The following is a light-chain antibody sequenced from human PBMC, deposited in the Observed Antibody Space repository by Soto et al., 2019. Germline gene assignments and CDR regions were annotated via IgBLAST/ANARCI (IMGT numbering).Light chain of an antibody. Sequence: DIQMTQSPSPLSASVGDRVTITCRASQTISTYLHWYQQKPGKAPKLLIYGASSLQSGVPSRFSGSGSGTDFTLTISSLQPEDFATCYCQQSFSPPRTFGQGTKVDIK. J-gene: IGKJ1*01. CDR1: QTISTY. CDR2: GAS. V-gene: IGKV1-39*01. CDR3: QQSFSPPRT.